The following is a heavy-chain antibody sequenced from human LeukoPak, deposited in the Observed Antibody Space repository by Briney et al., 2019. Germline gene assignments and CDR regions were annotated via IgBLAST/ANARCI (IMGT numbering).Heavy chain of an antibody. V-gene: IGHV4-39*07. CDR2: IYYSGST. Sequence: SETLSLTCTVSGGSISSSSYYWGWIRQPPGKGLEWIGSIYYSGSTNYNPSLKSRVTISVDTSKNQFSLKLSSVTAADTAVYYCAKSPPPAPTEYCSQLRLCPPANPAFDIWGQGTMVTVPS. J-gene: IGHJ3*02. D-gene: IGHD2/OR15-2a*01. CDR1: GGSISSSSYY. CDR3: AKSPPPAPTEYCSQLRLCPPANPAFDI.